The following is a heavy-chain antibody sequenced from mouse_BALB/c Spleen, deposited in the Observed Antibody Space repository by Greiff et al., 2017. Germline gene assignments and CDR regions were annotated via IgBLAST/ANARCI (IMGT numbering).Heavy chain of an antibody. Sequence: EVKLVESGGGLVQPGGSRKLSCAASGFTFSSFGMHWVRQAPEKGLEWVAYISSGSSTIYYADTVKGRFTISRDNPKNTLFLQMTSLRSEDTAMYYCARSGTVIFDYWGQGTTLTVSS. CDR3: ARSGTVIFDY. D-gene: IGHD3-3*01. CDR1: GFTFSSFG. J-gene: IGHJ2*01. CDR2: ISSGSSTI. V-gene: IGHV5-17*02.